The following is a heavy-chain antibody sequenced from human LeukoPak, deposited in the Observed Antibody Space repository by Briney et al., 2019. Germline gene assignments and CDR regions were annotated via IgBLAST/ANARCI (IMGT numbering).Heavy chain of an antibody. CDR3: ARELSSGWYRRPSGDGAFDI. CDR1: GFTFSSYG. V-gene: IGHV3-30*02. J-gene: IGHJ3*02. Sequence: GGSLRLSCAASGFTFSSYGMHWVRQAPGKGLEWVAFIRYDGSNKYYADSVKGRFTISRDNSKNTLYLQMNSLRAEDTAVYYCARELSSGWYRRPSGDGAFDIWGQGTMVTVSS. CDR2: IRYDGSNK. D-gene: IGHD6-19*01.